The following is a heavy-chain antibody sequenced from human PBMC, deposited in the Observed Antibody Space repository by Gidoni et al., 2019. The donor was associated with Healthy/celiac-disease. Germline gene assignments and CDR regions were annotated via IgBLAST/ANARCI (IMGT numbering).Heavy chain of an antibody. V-gene: IGHV3-23*01. D-gene: IGHD3-10*01. Sequence: EVQLLESGGGLVQPGGSLRLSCAASGFTFSSYAMSWVRQAPGKGLEWVSASSGSVGSTYYADSVKGRFTISRDNSKNTLYLQMNSLRAEDTAVYYCAKDPFGRITMVHDWYFDLWGRGTLVTVSS. CDR1: GFTFSSYA. J-gene: IGHJ2*01. CDR2: SSGSVGST. CDR3: AKDPFGRITMVHDWYFDL.